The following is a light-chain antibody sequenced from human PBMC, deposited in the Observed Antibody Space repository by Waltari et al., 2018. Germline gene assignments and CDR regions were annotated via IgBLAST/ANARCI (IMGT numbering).Light chain of an antibody. CDR2: DAS. V-gene: IGKV3-11*01. CDR3: QHRSNWPRT. Sequence: EIVLTQSPATLSLSPGDRATLSCRASLSVSSYLAWYQQKPGQTPRLLIYDASNRATGLPARFSGSGSGTDFTLTISSLEPEDFAVYYCQHRSNWPRTFGQGTRLEIK. CDR1: LSVSSY. J-gene: IGKJ5*01.